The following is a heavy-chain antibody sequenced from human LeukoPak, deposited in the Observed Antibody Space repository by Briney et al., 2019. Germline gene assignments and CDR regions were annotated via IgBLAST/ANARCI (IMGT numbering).Heavy chain of an antibody. CDR2: IHTSGST. CDR1: GGSFNNFY. CDR3: ARAGYSYGYVDY. D-gene: IGHD5-18*01. J-gene: IGHJ4*02. Sequence: PSETLSLTCTVSGGSFNNFYWSWIRQPAGKGLEWIGRIHTSGSTNYNPSLKSRVTMSGDTSKNQYSLKLSSVTAADTAVYYCARAGYSYGYVDYWGQGTLVTVSS. V-gene: IGHV4-4*07.